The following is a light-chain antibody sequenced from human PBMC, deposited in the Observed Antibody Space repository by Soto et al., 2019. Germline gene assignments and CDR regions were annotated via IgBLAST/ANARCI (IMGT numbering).Light chain of an antibody. CDR3: MQTIQVPYT. CDR1: QSLLHSNRKTY. J-gene: IGKJ2*01. Sequence: DIVMTQSPLSQSVTPGQPASISCKSSQSLLHSNRKTYLYWYLQKSGQSSQLLIQEVFNRLPGVPERFSGSGSGTDCTLKISRVEAEDAGVYYCMQTIQVPYTFGQGTKLEI. CDR2: EVF. V-gene: IGKV2D-29*02.